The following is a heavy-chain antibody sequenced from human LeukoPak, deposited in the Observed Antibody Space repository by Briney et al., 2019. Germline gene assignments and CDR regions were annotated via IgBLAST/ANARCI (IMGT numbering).Heavy chain of an antibody. D-gene: IGHD2-21*02. J-gene: IGHJ4*02. V-gene: IGHV5-51*01. CDR2: IYPGDYET. CDR1: GYSFSNYW. Sequence: GESLKISCDGSGYSFSNYWLGWVRQMPGEGVGWVGIIYPGDYETRYSPSFQGLVTISVDKSISTAYLQWSSLKASDTAMYYCAIPPGYCGNDCSFDHWGQGTLVTVSS. CDR3: AIPPGYCGNDCSFDH.